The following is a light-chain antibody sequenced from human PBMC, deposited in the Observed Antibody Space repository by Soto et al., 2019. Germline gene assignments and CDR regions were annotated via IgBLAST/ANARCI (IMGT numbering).Light chain of an antibody. CDR3: QHSYSTLIT. CDR1: QTIGIH. CDR2: GAS. Sequence: DIQMTQFPSSLSASVGDRVTTTCRANQTIGIHLNWYQQKPGKAPNLVIYGASTLHGGVPSRFSGSGSGTDFTLTINSLQPEYLTSDYYQHSYSTLITFGQGTRLEVK. V-gene: IGKV1-39*01. J-gene: IGKJ5*01.